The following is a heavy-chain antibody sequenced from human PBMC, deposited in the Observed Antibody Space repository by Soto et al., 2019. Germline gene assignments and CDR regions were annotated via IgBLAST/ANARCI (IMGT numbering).Heavy chain of an antibody. CDR1: GGSIRSGGYY. J-gene: IGHJ1*01. D-gene: IGHD3-22*01. Sequence: QVQLQESGPGLVKPSQTLSLTCTVSGGSIRSGGYYWGWIRQPPGKGLEWIGFIYYSGNTYYNPSLKSRLTISVDTSKNQFSLRLSSVTAADTAVYYCATNGDHYDSSGPKYFQYWGQGTLVTVSS. CDR3: ATNGDHYDSSGPKYFQY. V-gene: IGHV4-31*03. CDR2: IYYSGNT.